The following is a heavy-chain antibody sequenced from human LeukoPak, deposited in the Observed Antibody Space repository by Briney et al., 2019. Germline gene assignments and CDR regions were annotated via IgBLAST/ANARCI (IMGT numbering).Heavy chain of an antibody. CDR1: GFTFSSCG. D-gene: IGHD6-19*01. V-gene: IGHV3-33*01. J-gene: IGHJ4*02. CDR3: ARDLRKFQWLPSHFDY. Sequence: GRSLRLSCAASGFTFSSCGMHWVRQAPGKGLEWVAVIWYDGSNKYYADSVKGRFTISRDNSKNTLYLQMNSLRAEDTAVYYCARDLRKFQWLPSHFDYWGQGTLVTVSS. CDR2: IWYDGSNK.